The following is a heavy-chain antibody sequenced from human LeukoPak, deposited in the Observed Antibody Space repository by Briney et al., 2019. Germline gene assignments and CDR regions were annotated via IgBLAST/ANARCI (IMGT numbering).Heavy chain of an antibody. J-gene: IGHJ4*02. V-gene: IGHV3-30*04. CDR3: ARDPRYSGGWYGGSGDY. Sequence: GGSLRLSCAASGFTFSSYAMHWVRQAPGKGLEWVAVISYDGSNKYYADSVKGRFTISRNNSKNTLYLQMNSLRAEDTAVYYCARDPRYSGGWYGGSGDYWGQGTLVTVSS. D-gene: IGHD6-19*01. CDR2: ISYDGSNK. CDR1: GFTFSSYA.